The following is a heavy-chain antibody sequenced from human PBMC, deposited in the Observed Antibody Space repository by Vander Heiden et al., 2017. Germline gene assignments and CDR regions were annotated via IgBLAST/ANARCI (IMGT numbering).Heavy chain of an antibody. D-gene: IGHD6-6*01. CDR1: GITFSHDA. J-gene: IGHJ4*02. V-gene: IGHV3-23*01. CDR3: AKDFEYSGSSLDY. CDR2: ISGSGGST. Sequence: EVQLLVSGVGLVQPAGSLRLSCAASGITFSHDAVGWVRQAPGKGLEWVSGISGSGGSTYYADSVKGRFTISRDTSKNTLYLQMNSLRAEDTAVYYCAKDFEYSGSSLDYWGQGTLVTVAS.